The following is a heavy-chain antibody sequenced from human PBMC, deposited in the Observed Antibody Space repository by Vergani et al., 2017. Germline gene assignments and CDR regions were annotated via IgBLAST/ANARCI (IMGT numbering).Heavy chain of an antibody. CDR2: INHSGST. Sequence: QVQLQQWGAGLLKPSETLSLTCAVYGGFFSGYYWSWIRQPPGKGLEWIGEINHSGSTNYNPSLKSRVTISVDTSKNQFSLKLSSVTAADTAVYYCARFRYTYDYYMDGWSKGTTVTVSS. D-gene: IGHD2-2*02. V-gene: IGHV4-34*01. J-gene: IGHJ6*03. CDR1: GGFFSGYY. CDR3: ARFRYTYDYYMDG.